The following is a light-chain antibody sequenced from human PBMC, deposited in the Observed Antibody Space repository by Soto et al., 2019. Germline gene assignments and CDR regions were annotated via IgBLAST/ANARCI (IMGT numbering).Light chain of an antibody. CDR1: QDIRNF. V-gene: IGKV1-33*01. J-gene: IGKJ5*01. CDR2: DAS. Sequence: DIQMTQSPSSMSASVGDRVTITCQASQDIRNFLNWYQKKPGKDPKILISDASSLEAGVPQRFSGSGFGTDFNLAISRLQAEDFATYVCQQHLDLPPTFGPGTRLENK. CDR3: QQHLDLPPT.